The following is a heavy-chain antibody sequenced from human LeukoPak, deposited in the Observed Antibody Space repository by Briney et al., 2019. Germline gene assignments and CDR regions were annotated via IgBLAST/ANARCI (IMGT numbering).Heavy chain of an antibody. CDR2: IYYSGNT. J-gene: IGHJ4*02. CDR1: GGSFSGYY. CDR3: ARQTWIQLWLFDY. V-gene: IGHV4-34*01. D-gene: IGHD5-18*01. Sequence: SETLSLTCAVYGGSFSGYYWAWIRQPPGKGLEWVGNIYYSGNTYYNPSLKSRVIISVDTPKNQFSLKLSSVTAADTAVYFCARQTWIQLWLFDYWGQGALVTVSS.